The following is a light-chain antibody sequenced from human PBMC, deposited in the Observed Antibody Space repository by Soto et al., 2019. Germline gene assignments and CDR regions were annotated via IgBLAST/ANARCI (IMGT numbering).Light chain of an antibody. CDR2: GAC. CDR3: QQYFEWPPMT. J-gene: IGKJ1*01. CDR1: EPVATN. Sequence: VMTQSPATLSVSPGERATLSCWASEPVATNLAWYQQKPGQAPRLLISGACTRAAGISDRFRGSGSGTEFTLSISSLRSADSATYYCQQYFEWPPMTFGQGTKVEI. V-gene: IGKV3-15*01.